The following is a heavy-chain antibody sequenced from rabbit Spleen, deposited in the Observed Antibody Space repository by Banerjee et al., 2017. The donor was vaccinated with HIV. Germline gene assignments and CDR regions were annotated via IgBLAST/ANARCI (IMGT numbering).Heavy chain of an antibody. CDR1: GFDFSNKAV. CDR3: ARDTSSSFSSYGMDL. Sequence: QQQVVESGGGLVQPGASLTLTCTASGFDFSNKAVMCWVRQAPGKGLEWIACINAVTGKALYASWAKGRFTISKTSSTTVTLQMTSLTAADTATYFCARDTSSSFSSYGMDLWGPGTLVTVS. CDR2: INAVTGKA. D-gene: IGHD1-1*01. V-gene: IGHV1S45*01. J-gene: IGHJ6*01.